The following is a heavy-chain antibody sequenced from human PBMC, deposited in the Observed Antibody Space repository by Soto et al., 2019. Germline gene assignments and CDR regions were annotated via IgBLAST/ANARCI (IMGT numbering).Heavy chain of an antibody. CDR2: IYYTGTT. V-gene: IGHV4-30-4*01. CDR3: AGHRDGYRNWFDP. J-gene: IGHJ5*02. CDR1: GGFISTGDYY. D-gene: IGHD5-12*01. Sequence: QMQLQESGPGLVKPSQTLSLTCTVSGGFISTGDYYWSWIRQPPGKGPEWIGYIYYTGTTEYNPSLGSRVYMSVDTSKNQFSLELTSLTVDDTALYHCAGHRDGYRNWFDPWGQGTLVTVSS.